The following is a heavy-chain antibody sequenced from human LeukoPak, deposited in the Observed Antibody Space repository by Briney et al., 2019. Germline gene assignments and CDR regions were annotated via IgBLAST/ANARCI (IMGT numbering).Heavy chain of an antibody. V-gene: IGHV4-39*01. CDR2: IYYNGNT. CDR1: GGSIGGHTFY. J-gene: IGHJ3*02. D-gene: IGHD6-19*01. Sequence: SETLSLTCNVSGGSIGGHTFYWDWIRQPPGKGLEWIATIYYNGNTSYNPSLKSRVAISIDMSKSQFSLHLSSVSAADTAVYYCARLTALAGHRGAFDIWGPGTMVTVSS. CDR3: ARLTALAGHRGAFDI.